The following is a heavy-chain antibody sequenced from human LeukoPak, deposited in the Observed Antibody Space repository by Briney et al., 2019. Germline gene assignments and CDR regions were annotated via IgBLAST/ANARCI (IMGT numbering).Heavy chain of an antibody. D-gene: IGHD6-13*01. J-gene: IGHJ4*02. Sequence: SETLSLTCTVSGGSISSYYWGWIRQPPGKGLEWIGSIYYSGSTYYNPSLKSRVTISVDTSKNQFSLKLSSVTAADTAVYYCARLAAAGTWGFDYWGQGTLVTVSS. V-gene: IGHV4-39*07. CDR1: GGSISSYY. CDR3: ARLAAAGTWGFDY. CDR2: IYYSGST.